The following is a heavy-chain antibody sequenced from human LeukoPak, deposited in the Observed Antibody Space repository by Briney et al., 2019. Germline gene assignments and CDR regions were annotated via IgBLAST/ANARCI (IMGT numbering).Heavy chain of an antibody. V-gene: IGHV3-23*01. J-gene: IGHJ4*02. CDR1: GFTFSSYA. Sequence: GGSLRLSCAASGFTFSSYAMSWVRQAPGKGLEWVSAISGSGGSTYYADSVKGRFTISRDNSKNTLYLQMNSLIAEDTAVYYCAKDHGSMIVVVITPFDYWGQGTLVTVSS. CDR3: AKDHGSMIVVVITPFDY. CDR2: ISGSGGST. D-gene: IGHD3-22*01.